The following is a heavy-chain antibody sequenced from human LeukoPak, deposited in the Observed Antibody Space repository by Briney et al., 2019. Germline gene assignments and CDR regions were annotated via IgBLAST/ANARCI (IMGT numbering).Heavy chain of an antibody. D-gene: IGHD2-2*01. CDR2: ISAYNGNT. V-gene: IGHV1-18*01. CDR3: ARDRVVVPAALYNWFDP. Sequence: GASVKVSCKASGYTFTSYGISWVRQAPGQGLEWMGWISAYNGNTNYAQKLQGRVTMTTDTSTSTAYMELRSLRSDDTAVYYCARDRVVVPAALYNWFDPWGQGTLVTVSS. CDR1: GYTFTSYG. J-gene: IGHJ5*02.